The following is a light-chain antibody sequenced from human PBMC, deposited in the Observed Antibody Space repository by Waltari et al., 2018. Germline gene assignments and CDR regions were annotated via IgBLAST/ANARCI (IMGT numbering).Light chain of an antibody. CDR1: RSDIGSYNY. Sequence: QSALTQPASVSGSLGQSITISCTGTRSDIGSYNYVSWYQQHPAKPPSLIIYEVASRPSGVSHRSSGSKSGNTASLTISGLLAGDEATYHCSAYTSSSTYVFGSGTNVTVL. J-gene: IGLJ1*01. CDR2: EVA. V-gene: IGLV2-14*03. CDR3: SAYTSSSTYV.